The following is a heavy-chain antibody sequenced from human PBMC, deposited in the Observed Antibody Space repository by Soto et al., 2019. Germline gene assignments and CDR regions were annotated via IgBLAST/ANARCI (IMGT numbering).Heavy chain of an antibody. CDR3: ARHGFGSLHGLVDV. J-gene: IGHJ6*02. V-gene: IGHV4-59*08. CDR2: IQYNGYS. CDR1: GGSITNYY. D-gene: IGHD3-10*01. Sequence: QVQLQESGPGLVKPSETLSLTCTVSGGSITNYYCSWFRQPPGKGLEWIGYIQYNGYSAYNLSLKRRVTMSMDTSKTQFSLMLESGTATDTAVYYGARHGFGSLHGLVDVWGQGTTVIVSS.